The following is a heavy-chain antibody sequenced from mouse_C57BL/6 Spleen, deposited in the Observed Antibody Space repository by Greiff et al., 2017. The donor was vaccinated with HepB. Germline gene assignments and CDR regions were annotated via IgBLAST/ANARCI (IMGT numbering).Heavy chain of an antibody. V-gene: IGHV1-5*01. CDR2: IYPGNSDT. CDR1: GYTFTSYW. J-gene: IGHJ2*01. CDR3: TRYPLTTVVATEYFDY. Sequence: VQLQQSGTVLARPGASVKMSCKTSGYTFTSYWMHWVKQRPGQGLEWIGAIYPGNSDTSYNQKFKGKAKLTAVTSARTAYMELSSLTNEDSAVYYCTRYPLTTVVATEYFDYWGQGTTLTVSS. D-gene: IGHD1-1*01.